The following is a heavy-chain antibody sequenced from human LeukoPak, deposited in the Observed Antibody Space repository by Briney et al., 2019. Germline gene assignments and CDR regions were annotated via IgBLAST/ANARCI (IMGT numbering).Heavy chain of an antibody. CDR3: ARARGVRGVIWGGYYYGMDV. CDR1: GFTVSSNY. Sequence: GGSLRLSCAVSGFTVSSNYMSWVRQAPGKGLELVSVIYSGGSTYYADSVKGRFTISRDNSKNTLYLQMNSLRAGDKGGYYWARARGVRGVIWGGYYYGMDVWGKGTTVTVSS. CDR2: IYSGGST. V-gene: IGHV3-53*01. J-gene: IGHJ6*04. D-gene: IGHD3-10*01.